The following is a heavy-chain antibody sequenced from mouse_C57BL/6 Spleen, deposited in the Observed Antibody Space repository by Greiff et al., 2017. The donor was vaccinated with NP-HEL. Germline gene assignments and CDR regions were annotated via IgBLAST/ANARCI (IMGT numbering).Heavy chain of an antibody. CDR1: GYTFTDYY. CDR2: INPNNGGT. Sequence: EVQLQQSGPELVKPGASVKISCKASGYTFTDYYMNWVKQSHGKSLEWIGDINPNNGGTSYNQKFKGKATLTVDKSSSTAYMELRSLTSEDSAVYYGARGARYDYGSSYDAMDYWGQGTSVTVSS. J-gene: IGHJ4*01. D-gene: IGHD1-1*01. CDR3: ARGARYDYGSSYDAMDY. V-gene: IGHV1-26*01.